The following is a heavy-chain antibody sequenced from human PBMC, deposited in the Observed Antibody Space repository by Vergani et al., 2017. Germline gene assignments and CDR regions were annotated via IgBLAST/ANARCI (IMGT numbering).Heavy chain of an antibody. CDR1: GYTFTSYG. V-gene: IGHV1-18*01. Sequence: QVQLVQSGAEVKKPGASVKVSRKASGYTFTSYGISWVRQAPGQGLEWMGWISAYNGNTNYAQKLQGRVTMTTDTSTSTAYMELRSLRSDDTAVYYCARVICSGGSCYYYYYYMDVWGKGTTVTVSS. CDR2: ISAYNGNT. CDR3: ARVICSGGSCYYYYYYMDV. J-gene: IGHJ6*03. D-gene: IGHD2-15*01.